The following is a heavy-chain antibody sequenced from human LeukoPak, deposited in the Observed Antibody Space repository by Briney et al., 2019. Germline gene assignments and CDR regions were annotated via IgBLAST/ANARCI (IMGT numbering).Heavy chain of an antibody. CDR2: INPSGGGT. J-gene: IGHJ6*02. Sequence: GASVKVSCKASGYTFTSYYMHWVRQAPGQGLEWMGIINPSGGGTGYAQKFQGRVTMTRDTSTSTVYVELSSLRSEDTAMYYCARVRIYYGSGSYRYGLDVWGQGTTVTVSS. CDR1: GYTFTSYY. CDR3: ARVRIYYGSGSYRYGLDV. V-gene: IGHV1-46*01. D-gene: IGHD3-10*01.